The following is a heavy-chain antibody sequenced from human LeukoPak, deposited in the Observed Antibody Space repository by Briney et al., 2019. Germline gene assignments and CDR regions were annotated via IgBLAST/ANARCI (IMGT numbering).Heavy chain of an antibody. CDR3: ARRTDGSGSYFLGY. CDR2: ISSSSTI. V-gene: IGHV3-48*04. CDR1: GFTFSSYS. D-gene: IGHD3-10*01. J-gene: IGHJ4*02. Sequence: GGSLRLSCAASGFTFSSYSMNWVRQAPGKGLEWVSYISSSSTIYYADSVKGRFTISRDNAKNSLYLQMNSLRAEDTAVYYCARRTDGSGSYFLGYWGQGTLVTVSS.